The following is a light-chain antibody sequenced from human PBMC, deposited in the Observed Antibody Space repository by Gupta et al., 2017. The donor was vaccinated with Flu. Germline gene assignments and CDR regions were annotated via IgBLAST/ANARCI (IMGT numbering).Light chain of an antibody. J-gene: IGKJ2*03. CDR2: GAS. CDR1: QSVSSN. CDR3: QQYNNWPPYS. V-gene: IGKV3-15*01. Sequence: EIVMPQSPANLSVSRRASATLSCRSSQSVSSNFAWYQQKPGQAPRRLIYGASTRATGIPARFSGSGSGTEFTLTISSLQSEDFAVYYCQQYNNWPPYSFGQGTKLEIK.